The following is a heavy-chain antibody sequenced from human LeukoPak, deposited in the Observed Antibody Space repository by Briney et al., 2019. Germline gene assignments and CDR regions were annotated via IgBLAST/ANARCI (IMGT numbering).Heavy chain of an antibody. CDR3: ARVFRGYYFDY. CDR1: GFIFSSYD. CDR2: IRFDGSNG. D-gene: IGHD2-15*01. V-gene: IGHV3-30*02. J-gene: IGHJ4*02. Sequence: GGSLRLSCVASGFIFSSYDIHWVRQAPGKGLEWVAFIRFDGSNGYYTDFVKGRFTISRDNSKNTLYLHMSSLRTEDTAVYYCARVFRGYYFDYWGQGTLVTVSS.